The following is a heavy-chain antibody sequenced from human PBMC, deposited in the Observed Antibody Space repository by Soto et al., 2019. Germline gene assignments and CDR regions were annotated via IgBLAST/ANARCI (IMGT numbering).Heavy chain of an antibody. D-gene: IGHD6-13*01. Sequence: QVQLVESGGGVVQPGRSLRLSCAASGFTFSTHAMHWVRQAPGKGLECVAIVSFDGSNKYYADSVKGRFTISRDNSKNTLSLQMSGLTPEDTAFSYCARDQTGITTAGGGRIDRWGEGTLVTVSS. J-gene: IGHJ5*02. CDR1: GFTFSTHA. CDR2: VSFDGSNK. CDR3: ARDQTGITTAGGGRIDR. V-gene: IGHV3-30-3*01.